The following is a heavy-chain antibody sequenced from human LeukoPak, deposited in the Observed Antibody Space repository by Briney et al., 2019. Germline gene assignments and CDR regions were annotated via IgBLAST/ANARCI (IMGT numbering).Heavy chain of an antibody. V-gene: IGHV4-39*07. CDR1: GGSISSNNHY. CDR2: IYYSGST. Sequence: PSESLSLTCTVSGGSISSNNHYWGWIRQPPGKGLGWNGSIYYSGSTYYNPSLQRRVTMSVDTSKNQFSLKLSSVTAADTAVYYCARVVPAATPQFDPWGQGTLVTVSS. CDR3: ARVVPAATPQFDP. J-gene: IGHJ5*02. D-gene: IGHD2-2*01.